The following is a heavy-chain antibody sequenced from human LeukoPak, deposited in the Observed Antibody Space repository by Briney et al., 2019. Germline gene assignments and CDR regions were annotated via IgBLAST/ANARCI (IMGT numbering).Heavy chain of an antibody. J-gene: IGHJ5*02. D-gene: IGHD1-20*01. Sequence: SETLSLTCTVSGGSISSYYWSWIRQPAGKGLEWIGRIYTSGSTNYNPSLKSRVTMSVGTSKNQFSLKLSSVTAADTAVYYCAREVDNWNLRWFDPWGQGTLVTVSS. CDR1: GGSISSYY. CDR2: IYTSGST. V-gene: IGHV4-4*07. CDR3: AREVDNWNLRWFDP.